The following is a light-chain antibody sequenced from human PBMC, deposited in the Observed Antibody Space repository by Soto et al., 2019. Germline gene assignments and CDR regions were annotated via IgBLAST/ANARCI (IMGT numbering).Light chain of an antibody. CDR2: GTS. V-gene: IGKV3-15*01. Sequence: EIVMTQSPATLSVSPGKRVTLSFRASPRLTRNFAWYQHKPRQSPRLIICGTSTAATGIPARFSGSGSGTEFPITISSLQSEDFVVYYWHQYSLWPTFGQGTKVDIK. CDR1: PRLTRN. CDR3: HQYSLWPT. J-gene: IGKJ1*01.